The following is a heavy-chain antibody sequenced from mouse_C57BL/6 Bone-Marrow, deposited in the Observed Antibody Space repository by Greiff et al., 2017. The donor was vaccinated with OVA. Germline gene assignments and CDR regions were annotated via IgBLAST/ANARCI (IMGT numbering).Heavy chain of an antibody. CDR3: TTWDYYGSSSWFAY. V-gene: IGHV14-4*01. CDR2: IDPENGDT. CDR1: GFNIKDDY. D-gene: IGHD1-1*01. J-gene: IGHJ3*01. Sequence: EVKLRESGAELVRPGASVKLSCTASGFNIKDDYMHWVKQRPEQGLEWIGWIDPENGDTEYASKFQGKATITADTSSNTAYLQLSSLTSEDTAVYYCTTWDYYGSSSWFAYWGQGTLVTVSA.